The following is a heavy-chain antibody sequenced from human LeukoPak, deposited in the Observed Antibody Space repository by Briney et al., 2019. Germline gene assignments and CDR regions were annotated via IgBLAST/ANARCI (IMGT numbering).Heavy chain of an antibody. CDR3: AREKSGYSSSSSWSVWFDP. D-gene: IGHD6-6*01. V-gene: IGHV3-48*03. CDR1: GFTFSSYE. J-gene: IGHJ5*02. Sequence: GGSLRLSCAASGFTFSSYEMNWVRQAPGKGLEWVSYISSSGSTIYYADSVKGRFTISRDNAKNSPYLQMNSLRAEDTAVYYCAREKSGYSSSSSWSVWFDPWGQGTLVTVSS. CDR2: ISSSGSTI.